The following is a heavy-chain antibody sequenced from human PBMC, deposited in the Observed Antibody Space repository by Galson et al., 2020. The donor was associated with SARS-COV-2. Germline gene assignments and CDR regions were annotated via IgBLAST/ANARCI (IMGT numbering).Heavy chain of an antibody. V-gene: IGHV3-23*01. J-gene: IGHJ4*02. CDR2: IIDSGGST. CDR3: ARGVYFGSGKYYFDN. D-gene: IGHD3-10*01. CDR1: GFTFNNYP. Sequence: GESLKISCAASGFTFNNYPMSWVRQAPGKGLEWVSVIIDSGGSTKYADSVRGRFTISRDNSKNTLHLQMNSLRAEDMAVYYCARGVYFGSGKYYFDNWGQGTLVTVSS.